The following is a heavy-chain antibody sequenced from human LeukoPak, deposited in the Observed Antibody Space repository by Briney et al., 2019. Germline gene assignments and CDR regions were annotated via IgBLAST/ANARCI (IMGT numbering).Heavy chain of an antibody. Sequence: SETLSLTCTVSGGSVSSYYWSWIRQPAGKGLEWIGRIYTSGSTNYNPSLRGRVTISVDKSKNQSSLQLSSVTAADTAVYYCARDPGYDYADYIQDPFDIWGHGTMVAVSS. CDR3: ARDPGYDYADYIQDPFDI. CDR2: IYTSGST. CDR1: GGSVSSYY. D-gene: IGHD4-17*01. V-gene: IGHV4-4*07. J-gene: IGHJ3*02.